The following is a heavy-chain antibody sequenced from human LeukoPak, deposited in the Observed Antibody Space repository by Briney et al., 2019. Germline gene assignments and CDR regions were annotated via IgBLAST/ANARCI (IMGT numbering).Heavy chain of an antibody. CDR3: ARHTTVRGKQNYYYYYMDV. CDR1: GNTFTNYW. Sequence: GESLKISCKGSGNTFTNYWIGWVRQLPGKGLEWMGIIYPGDSETRYSPSFQGQVTISADKSISTAYLQWSSLKASDTAMYYCARHTTVRGKQNYYYYYMDVWGKGTTVTISS. V-gene: IGHV5-51*01. J-gene: IGHJ6*03. CDR2: IYPGDSET. D-gene: IGHD3-10*01.